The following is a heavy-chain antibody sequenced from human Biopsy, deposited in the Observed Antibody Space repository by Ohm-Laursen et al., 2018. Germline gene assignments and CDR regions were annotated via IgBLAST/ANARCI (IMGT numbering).Heavy chain of an antibody. D-gene: IGHD5-18*01. CDR3: AKDRYNYTPIGGFSMDV. V-gene: IGHV3-30*18. CDR1: GFTFNNYG. Sequence: SLRLSCAASGFTFNNYGMQWVRQAPGKGLEWVAFIFYDGSNTYYADSVKGRFTISRDNPRDTLYLQMSSLRAEDTAVYCCAKDRYNYTPIGGFSMDVWGQGTTVTVSS. J-gene: IGHJ6*02. CDR2: IFYDGSNT.